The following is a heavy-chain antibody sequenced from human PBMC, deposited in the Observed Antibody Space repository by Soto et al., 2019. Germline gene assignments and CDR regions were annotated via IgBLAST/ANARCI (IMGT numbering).Heavy chain of an antibody. CDR1: GFTFGNYW. D-gene: IGHD2-15*01. V-gene: IGHV3-7*01. Sequence: GGSLRLSCAASGFTFGNYWMNWVRQAPGKGLEWVANIKQDGSEKYYVDSVKDRFTMSRDNVKNSLHLQINSLRVEDTAIYYCARGSGAATFDYWGQGTLVTVSS. CDR3: ARGSGAATFDY. J-gene: IGHJ4*02. CDR2: IKQDGSEK.